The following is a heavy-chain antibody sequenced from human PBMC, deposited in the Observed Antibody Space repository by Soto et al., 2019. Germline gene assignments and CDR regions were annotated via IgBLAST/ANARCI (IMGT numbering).Heavy chain of an antibody. Sequence: ASVKVSCKAIGYSFTSHYMHWVRQAPGQGLEWMGTIYPGGVNIGYAQKFKGRVTMTKDTSTSTAYMELSRLRSDDTAVYYCARERITMVRGGPNLQYYYYGMDVWGQGTTVTVSS. D-gene: IGHD3-10*01. CDR1: GYSFTSHY. V-gene: IGHV1-46*01. CDR3: ARERITMVRGGPNLQYYYYGMDV. J-gene: IGHJ6*02. CDR2: IYPGGVNI.